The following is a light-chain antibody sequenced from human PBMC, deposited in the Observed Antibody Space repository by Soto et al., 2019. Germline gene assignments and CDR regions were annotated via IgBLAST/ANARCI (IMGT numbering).Light chain of an antibody. CDR2: AAS. CDR3: QQSYSTLLT. V-gene: IGKV1-39*01. CDR1: QSISSY. Sequence: DIQMTQSPSSLSASVGDRVTITCRASQSISSYLNWYQQKPGKAPKLLIYAASSLPSGVPSRFSGSGSGTDFTLTISSLQPEDSATYYCQQSYSTLLTFGGGTKVEIK. J-gene: IGKJ4*01.